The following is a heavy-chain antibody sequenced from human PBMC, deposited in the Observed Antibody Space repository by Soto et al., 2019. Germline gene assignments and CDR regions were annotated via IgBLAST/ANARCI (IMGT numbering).Heavy chain of an antibody. V-gene: IGHV4-59*01. J-gene: IGHJ4*02. D-gene: IGHD3-16*01. Sequence: SETLSLTCTVSGGSIISYYWSWIRQPPGKGLEWIGYIYYSGSTNYNPSLKSRVTISVDTSKNQFSLKLSSVTAADTAVYHCARRYGGNFDYWGQGTLVTVSS. CDR2: IYYSGST. CDR1: GGSIISYY. CDR3: ARRYGGNFDY.